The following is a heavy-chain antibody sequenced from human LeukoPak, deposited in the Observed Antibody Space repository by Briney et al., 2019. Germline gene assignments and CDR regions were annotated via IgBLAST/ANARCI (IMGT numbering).Heavy chain of an antibody. D-gene: IGHD5-24*01. CDR3: AREGEDGYNRGRGAFNI. CDR1: GATCSSSA. CDR2: RIAIFGTA. V-gene: IGHV1-69*05. J-gene: IGHJ3*02. Sequence: SVKVSCNATGATCSSSASSWERQGTGQALERRGGRIAIFGTANYARKFHSRVTITTDESTGTASMELSSLRSGDTALYDCAREGEDGYNRGRGAFNIWSQGTMVTVSS.